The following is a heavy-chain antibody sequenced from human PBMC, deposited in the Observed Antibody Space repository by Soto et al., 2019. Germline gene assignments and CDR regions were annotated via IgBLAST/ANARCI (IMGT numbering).Heavy chain of an antibody. CDR1: GYTFTSYD. J-gene: IGHJ6*03. V-gene: IGHV1-8*01. Sequence: GASVKVSCKASGYTFTSYDIKWVRQATGQGLEWMGWMNPNSGNTGYAQKFQGRVTMTRNTSISTAYMELSSLRSEDTAVYYCARGWAIFGVVIHYYYYMDVWGKGTTVTVSS. CDR2: MNPNSGNT. D-gene: IGHD3-3*01. CDR3: ARGWAIFGVVIHYYYYMDV.